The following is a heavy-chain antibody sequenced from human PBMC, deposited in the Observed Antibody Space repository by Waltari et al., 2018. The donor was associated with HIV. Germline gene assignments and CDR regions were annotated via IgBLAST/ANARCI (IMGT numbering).Heavy chain of an antibody. CDR1: GYTFTRYG. CDR2: ISPFNGNT. Sequence: VQSEREMKPPGASVKVSCKPHGYTFTRYGISWLRLAPGQGVEWVGWISPFNGNTNYAQNFRGRVTLTTDTSTSTAYMELRGLRHEDTAIYYFARDKGASDTYKAEYFQHWGRGTLVSVSA. V-gene: IGHV1-18*01. CDR3: ARDKGASDTYKAEYFQH. D-gene: IGHD1-20*01. J-gene: IGHJ1*01.